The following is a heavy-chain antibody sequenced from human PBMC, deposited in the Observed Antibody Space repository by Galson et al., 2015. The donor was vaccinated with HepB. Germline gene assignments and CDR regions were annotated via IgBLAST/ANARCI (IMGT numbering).Heavy chain of an antibody. CDR1: GFTFSRYT. CDR3: ARSEPRTWHNFDY. D-gene: IGHD1-14*01. Sequence: SLRLSCATSGFTFSRYTMHWVRQAPGRGMEWVAVISHDGSITHHADSVKGRFTISRDNSKNTPDLQMNSLRTEDTAVFYWARSEPRTWHNFDYWGQGTLVTVSS. J-gene: IGHJ4*02. CDR2: ISHDGSIT. V-gene: IGHV3-30*04.